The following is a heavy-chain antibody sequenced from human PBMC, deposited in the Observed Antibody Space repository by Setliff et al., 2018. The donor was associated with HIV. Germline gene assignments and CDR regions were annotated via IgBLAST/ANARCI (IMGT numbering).Heavy chain of an antibody. Sequence: GGSMRLSCAASGFTFSDYYMNWVRQAPGKGLEWVSYIRSSSSTIYYADSVKGRFTISRDNSKNSLYLQMNSLRAEDTAVYYCARSRAAGFDYWGQGTLVTVSS. J-gene: IGHJ4*02. CDR3: ARSRAAGFDY. D-gene: IGHD6-13*01. CDR2: IRSSSSTI. V-gene: IGHV3-48*01. CDR1: GFTFSDYY.